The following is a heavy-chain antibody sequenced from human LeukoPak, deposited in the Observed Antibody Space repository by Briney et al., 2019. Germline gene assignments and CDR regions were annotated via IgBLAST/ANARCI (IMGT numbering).Heavy chain of an antibody. V-gene: IGHV3-30*18. J-gene: IGHJ3*02. CDR1: GFTFSSYG. CDR2: ISYDGSNK. D-gene: IGHD3-22*01. CDR3: AKDVYGGDYDSTLNI. Sequence: GGSLRLSCAASGFTFSSYGMHWVRQAPGKGLEWVAVISYDGSNKYYADSVKGRFTISRDNSKNMLYLQMNSLRAEDTAVYYCAKDVYGGDYDSTLNIWGQGTMVTVSS.